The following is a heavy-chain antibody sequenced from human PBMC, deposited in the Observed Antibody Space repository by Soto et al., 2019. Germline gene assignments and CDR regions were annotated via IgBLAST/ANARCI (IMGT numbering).Heavy chain of an antibody. J-gene: IGHJ4*02. D-gene: IGHD4-17*01. Sequence: SETLSLTCTVSGGAITSSSYFWSWIRQSPGRGLEYIGYIYYNGRTNYNPSLQSRVTISVDTSTSKFSLNLTSVTAGDTAVYYCARMSRTVNYWGQGT. CDR1: GGAITSSSYF. CDR2: IYYNGRT. V-gene: IGHV4-61*01. CDR3: ARMSRTVNY.